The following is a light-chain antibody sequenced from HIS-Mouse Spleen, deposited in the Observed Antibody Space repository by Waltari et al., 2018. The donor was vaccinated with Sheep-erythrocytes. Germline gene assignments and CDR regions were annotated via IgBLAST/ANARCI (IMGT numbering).Light chain of an antibody. Sequence: QSALTQPASVSGSPGQSIPISCTGTSSDVGGYTSVSWYQQHPGKAPKLMIYDVSNRPSGVSNRFSGSKSGNTASLTISGLQAEDEADYYCSSYTSSSSYVFGTGTKVTVL. V-gene: IGLV2-14*03. J-gene: IGLJ1*01. CDR2: DVS. CDR3: SSYTSSSSYV. CDR1: SSDVGGYTS.